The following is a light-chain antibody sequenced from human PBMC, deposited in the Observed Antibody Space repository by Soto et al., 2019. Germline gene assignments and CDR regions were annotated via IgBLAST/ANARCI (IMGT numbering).Light chain of an antibody. CDR1: QTINSN. CDR3: QQYHNWPRT. CDR2: SAS. V-gene: IGKV3-15*01. Sequence: ETVMTQSPATLSVSPGEGATLSCRASQTINSNLAWYQQKPGQAPRLLIYSASIRDTAIPARFSGSGSGTEYTLTFSSLQSQDFAVYYCQQYHNWPRTFGQGTRVEIK. J-gene: IGKJ1*01.